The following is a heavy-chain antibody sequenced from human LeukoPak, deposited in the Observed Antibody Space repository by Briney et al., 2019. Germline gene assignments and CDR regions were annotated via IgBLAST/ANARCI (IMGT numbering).Heavy chain of an antibody. D-gene: IGHD2-21*01. J-gene: IGHJ6*02. CDR2: ISSNGGST. V-gene: IGHV3-64D*06. CDR1: EFTLSNCA. Sequence: PGGSLRLSCSAPEFTLSNCAMHWVRQAPGKGLEYVSAISSNGGSTYYADSVKGRFTISRDNSKTTLYLQMSSLRAEDTAVYYCVKDGPFCGIECYPNYGMDVWGQGTTVTVSS. CDR3: VKDGPFCGIECYPNYGMDV.